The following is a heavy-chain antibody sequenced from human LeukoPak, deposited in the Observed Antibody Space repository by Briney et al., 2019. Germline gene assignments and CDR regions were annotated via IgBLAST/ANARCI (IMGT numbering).Heavy chain of an antibody. J-gene: IGHJ6*03. CDR3: ARGRGYPNYYYMDV. D-gene: IGHD1-1*01. Sequence: GGSLRLSCAASGFTFSSYSMNWVRQAPGKGLEWVSSISSSSYIYYADSVKGRFTISRDNSKNTLYLQMNSLRAEDTVVYYCARGRGYPNYYYMDVWGKGTTVTVSS. V-gene: IGHV3-21*04. CDR2: ISSSSYI. CDR1: GFTFSSYS.